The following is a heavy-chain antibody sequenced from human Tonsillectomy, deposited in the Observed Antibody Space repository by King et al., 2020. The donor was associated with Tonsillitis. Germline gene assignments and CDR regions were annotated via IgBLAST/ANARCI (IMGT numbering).Heavy chain of an antibody. CDR3: ATHVVQLRGFGESDC. Sequence: QLQESGPGLVKPSETLSLTCTVSGGSISSSNYWGWFRQPPGKGLEWIGSVYYRGRSHFNESLRSRVTLSVDSSKNQFSLRVTSVTTADTAVYFCATHVVQLRGFGESDCWGQGTLVTVSS. D-gene: IGHD3-10*01. J-gene: IGHJ4*02. CDR2: VYYRGRS. V-gene: IGHV4-39*01. CDR1: GGSISSSNY.